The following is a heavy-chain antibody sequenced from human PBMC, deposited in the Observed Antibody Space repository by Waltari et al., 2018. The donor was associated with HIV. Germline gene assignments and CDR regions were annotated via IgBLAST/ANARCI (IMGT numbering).Heavy chain of an antibody. D-gene: IGHD6-19*01. Sequence: QVQLQESGPGLVRPSESLSLTCPVSGGSISTYYWSWVRQPPGKGLEWIAYIHYSGSCNYNPSLKSRVTISVDTSKNLFSLKLTSVTAADTAVYYCARDPGKQAVTRYFDYWGQGTLVTVSS. CDR3: ARDPGKQAVTRYFDY. V-gene: IGHV4-59*01. J-gene: IGHJ4*02. CDR1: GGSISTYY. CDR2: IHYSGSC.